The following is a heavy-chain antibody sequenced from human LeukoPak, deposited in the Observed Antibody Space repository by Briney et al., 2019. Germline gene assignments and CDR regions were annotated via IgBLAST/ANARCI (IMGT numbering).Heavy chain of an antibody. CDR3: AKRGIAVAGPFDY. D-gene: IGHD6-19*01. Sequence: PGGSLRLSCAASGLTSGIYAMSWVRQAPGKGLEWVSAISGSGGSTYYADSVKGRFTISRDNSKNTLYLQMNSLRAEDTAVYYCAKRGIAVAGPFDYWGQGTLVTVSS. CDR2: ISGSGGST. V-gene: IGHV3-23*01. J-gene: IGHJ4*02. CDR1: GLTSGIYA.